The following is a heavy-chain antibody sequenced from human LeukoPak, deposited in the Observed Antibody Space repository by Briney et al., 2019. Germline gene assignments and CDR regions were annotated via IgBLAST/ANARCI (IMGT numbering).Heavy chain of an antibody. Sequence: PGGSLRLSCAASGFTFSTYWMSWVRQAPGKGLEWVANIKQDGSDKFYVDSMKGRFTISRDNAKNSMYLQMSSLRAEDTAIYYCARVLPVASRDYWGQGTLVTVSS. J-gene: IGHJ4*02. V-gene: IGHV3-7*01. D-gene: IGHD2-2*01. CDR1: GFTFSTYW. CDR2: IKQDGSDK. CDR3: ARVLPVASRDY.